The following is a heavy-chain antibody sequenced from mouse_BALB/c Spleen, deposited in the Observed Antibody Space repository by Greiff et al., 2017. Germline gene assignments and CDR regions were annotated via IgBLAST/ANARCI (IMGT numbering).Heavy chain of an antibody. J-gene: IGHJ2*01. Sequence: EVQLQESGGGLVQPGGSLKLSCAASGFDFSRYWMSWVRQAPGKGLEWIGEINPDSSTINYTPSLKDKFIISRDNAKNTLYLQMSKVRSEDTALYYCARLYYGSSYFDYWGQGTTLTVSS. V-gene: IGHV4-1*02. CDR2: INPDSSTI. CDR1: GFDFSRYW. CDR3: ARLYYGSSYFDY. D-gene: IGHD1-1*01.